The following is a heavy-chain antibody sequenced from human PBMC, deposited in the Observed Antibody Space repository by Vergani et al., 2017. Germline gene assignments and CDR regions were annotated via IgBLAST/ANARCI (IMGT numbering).Heavy chain of an antibody. V-gene: IGHV1-2*02. Sequence: QVQLVQSGAEVKKPGASVKVSCKASGYTFTDYFLHWVRQAPGQGLEWMGWINPNSGGTNHAQKFQGRVTMTRDTSISTAYMELSKLSSDDTAVYYCARVGTSSNRDYFDCWGQGSLVTVSS. CDR3: ARVGTSSNRDYFDC. J-gene: IGHJ4*02. CDR2: INPNSGGT. D-gene: IGHD2-2*01. CDR1: GYTFTDYF.